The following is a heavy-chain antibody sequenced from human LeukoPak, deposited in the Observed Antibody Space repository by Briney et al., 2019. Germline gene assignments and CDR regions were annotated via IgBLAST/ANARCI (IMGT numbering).Heavy chain of an antibody. J-gene: IGHJ4*02. CDR1: GFSFNNYA. CDR2: ISSSGDHI. D-gene: IGHD6-13*01. CDR3: ARRRYSSSWSSQDY. V-gene: IGHV3-23*01. Sequence: GGSLRLSCAASGFSFNNYAMNWVRQTPGKGLEWVSVISSSGDHIYYADSVKGRFTISRDISKNTLYLQMSGLRAGDTAVYYCARRRYSSSWSSQDYWGQGTPVTVSS.